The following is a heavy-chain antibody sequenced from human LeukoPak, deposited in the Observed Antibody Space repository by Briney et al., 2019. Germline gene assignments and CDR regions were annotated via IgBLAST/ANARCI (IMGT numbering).Heavy chain of an antibody. CDR1: GFTFTSYG. Sequence: GGSLRLSCGASGFTFTSYGMHWVRQAPGKGLEWVAVIWHDGSNKYYADSVKGRFTISRDNSKNTLYLQINSLRDEDTAVYYCARGRPLREFPFLDYWGQGTLVTVSS. J-gene: IGHJ4*02. CDR2: IWHDGSNK. V-gene: IGHV3-33*01. D-gene: IGHD3-10*01. CDR3: ARGRPLREFPFLDY.